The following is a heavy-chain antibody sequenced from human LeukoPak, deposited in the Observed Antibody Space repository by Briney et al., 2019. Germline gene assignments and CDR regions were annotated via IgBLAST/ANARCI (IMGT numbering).Heavy chain of an antibody. CDR1: GGSISSSSYY. D-gene: IGHD3-22*01. V-gene: IGHV4-61*05. CDR2: IYYSGNT. CDR3: ARHTSGYYFDDAFDI. Sequence: PSETLSLTCTVSGGSISSSSYYWGWIRQPPGKGLEWIGYIYYSGNTNSNPSLKSRVTISLDTSKNQFSLKLSSVTAADTAVYYCARHTSGYYFDDAFDIWGQGTMVTVSS. J-gene: IGHJ3*02.